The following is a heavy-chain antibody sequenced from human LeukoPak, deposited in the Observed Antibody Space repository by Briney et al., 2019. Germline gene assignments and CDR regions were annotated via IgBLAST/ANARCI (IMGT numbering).Heavy chain of an antibody. D-gene: IGHD1-26*01. CDR2: IYYSGST. J-gene: IGHJ3*02. CDR3: ARDPLYSGSYQGAFDI. Sequence: SETLSLTCTVSGGSISSHYWSWLRQPPGKGLEWIGYIYYSGSTNYNPSLKSRVTISVDTSKNQFSLKLSSVTAADTAVYYCARDPLYSGSYQGAFDIWGQGTMVTVSS. CDR1: GGSISSHY. V-gene: IGHV4-59*11.